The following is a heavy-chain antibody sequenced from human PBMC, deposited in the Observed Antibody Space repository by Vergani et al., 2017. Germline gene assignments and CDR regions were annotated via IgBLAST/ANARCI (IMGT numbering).Heavy chain of an antibody. CDR3: AREEPYSSGGVA. J-gene: IGHJ5*02. CDR2: IYTSGST. D-gene: IGHD6-19*01. Sequence: QVQLQESGPGLVKPSQTLSLTCTVSGGSISSGSYYWSWIRQPAGKGLEWIGRIYTSGSTNYNPSLKSRVTISVDTSKNQFSLKLSSVTAADTAVYYCAREEPYSSGGVAWGQGTLVTVSS. CDR1: GGSISSGSYY. V-gene: IGHV4-61*02.